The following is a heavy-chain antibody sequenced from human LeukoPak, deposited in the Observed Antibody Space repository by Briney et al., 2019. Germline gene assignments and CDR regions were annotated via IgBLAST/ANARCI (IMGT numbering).Heavy chain of an antibody. CDR1: GFTFSSYG. D-gene: IGHD5-12*01. J-gene: IGHJ4*02. CDR2: IRYDGSNK. V-gene: IGHV3-30*02. CDR3: TKQQSWEHYSGYELDY. Sequence: GGSLRLSCAASGFTFSSYGMHWVRQAPGKGLEWVAFIRYDGSNKYYADSVKGRFTISRDNSKNTLYLQMNSMGAEDTALYYCTKQQSWEHYSGYELDYWGEGTLVTVSS.